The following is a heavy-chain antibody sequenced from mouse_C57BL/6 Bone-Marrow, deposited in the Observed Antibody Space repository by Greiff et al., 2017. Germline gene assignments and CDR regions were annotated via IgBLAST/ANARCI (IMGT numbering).Heavy chain of an antibody. CDR1: GFTFSSYA. Sequence: EVQGVESGGGLVKPGGSLKLSCAASGFTFSSYAMSWVRQTPEKRLEWVATISDGGSYTYYPDNVKGRFTISRDNAKNNLYLQMSHLKSEDTAVYYCARYYYGSMFAYWGQGTLVTVSA. J-gene: IGHJ3*01. CDR3: ARYYYGSMFAY. D-gene: IGHD1-1*01. V-gene: IGHV5-4*01. CDR2: ISDGGSYT.